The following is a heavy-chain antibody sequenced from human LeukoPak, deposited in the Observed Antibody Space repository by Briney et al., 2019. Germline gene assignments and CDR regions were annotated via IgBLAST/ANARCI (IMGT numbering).Heavy chain of an antibody. CDR2: IYYSGST. J-gene: IGHJ5*02. CDR1: GGSLSSGDYY. V-gene: IGHV4-30-4*01. D-gene: IGHD3-10*01. Sequence: SETLSLTCTVSGGSLSSGDYYWSWLRQPPGRGLEWIGYIYYSGSTYNNPSLKSRVTISVGTSKNQFSLKLSSVTAADTAVYYCARRIAMVRGAIILNWFDPWGQGTLVTVSS. CDR3: ARRIAMVRGAIILNWFDP.